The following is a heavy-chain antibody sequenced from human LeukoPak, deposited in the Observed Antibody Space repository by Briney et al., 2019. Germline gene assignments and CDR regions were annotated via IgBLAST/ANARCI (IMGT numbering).Heavy chain of an antibody. V-gene: IGHV1-46*01. J-gene: IGHJ2*01. CDR1: GYTFTSYY. D-gene: IGHD2-15*01. CDR3: ARSDHFEVAATRDWYFDL. Sequence: ASVKVSCKASGYTFTSYYMHWVRQAPGQGLEWMGGINPSGGTTSYAQKFQGRITTTRDMSTSTVYMELSSLRSEDTAVYYCARSDHFEVAATRDWYFDLWGRGTLVTVS. CDR2: INPSGGTT.